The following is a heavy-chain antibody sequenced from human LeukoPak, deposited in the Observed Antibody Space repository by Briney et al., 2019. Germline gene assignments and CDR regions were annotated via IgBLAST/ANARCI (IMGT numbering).Heavy chain of an antibody. CDR3: VRGTGY. Sequence: GGSLRLSCSVSGFTFSTYVMHWVRQAPGKGLEYVSAISSNGDNTYYADSVKGRFTISRDNSKNTLYLQMSSLRADDTAVYYCVRGTGYWGQGTLVTISS. CDR1: GFTFSTYV. J-gene: IGHJ4*02. CDR2: ISSNGDNT. V-gene: IGHV3-64D*06.